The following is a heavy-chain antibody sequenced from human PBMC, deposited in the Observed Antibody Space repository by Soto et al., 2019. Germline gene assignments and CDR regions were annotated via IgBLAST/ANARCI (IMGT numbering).Heavy chain of an antibody. CDR1: GFTFSTYG. V-gene: IGHV3-33*01. CDR3: AREYCCTDCYSIPWFDP. J-gene: IGHJ5*02. D-gene: IGHD2-21*02. CDR2: IWYDGSIK. Sequence: QVQLVESGGGVVQPGRSLRLSCAASGFTFSTYGMHWVRQAPGKGLEWVALIWYDGSIKNYADSVKGRFTISRDNSKNTLYLQMNSLRAEDSAAYYCAREYCCTDCYSIPWFDPWGQGTLVTVSS.